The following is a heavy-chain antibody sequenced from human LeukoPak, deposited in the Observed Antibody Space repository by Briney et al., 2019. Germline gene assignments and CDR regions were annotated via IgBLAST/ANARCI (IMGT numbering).Heavy chain of an antibody. CDR2: ISAGGGST. V-gene: IGHV3-23*01. CDR3: AKGPYSTSWYGYFDY. CDR1: GFTFSNFA. Sequence: GGSLRLSCAASGFTFSNFAMSWVRQAPGKGLEWVSDISAGGGSTYYADFVKGWFTISRDNSKNTMYLQMNSLRAEDTAVYYCAKGPYSTSWYGYFDYWGQGTLVTVSS. D-gene: IGHD6-13*01. J-gene: IGHJ4*02.